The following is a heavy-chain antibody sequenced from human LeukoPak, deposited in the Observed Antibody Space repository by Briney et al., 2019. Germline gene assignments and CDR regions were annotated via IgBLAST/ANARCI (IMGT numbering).Heavy chain of an antibody. J-gene: IGHJ3*01. CDR2: ISGSGDST. D-gene: IGHD2-2*01. CDR3: AKDRSCSGSSCNVGS. V-gene: IGHV3-23*01. Sequence: PGGSLRLSCAASGFTFSSYAMSWVRQAPGKGLEWVSSISGSGDSTYHADSVKGRFTISRDNSKNTLFLQMNSLRAEDTAVYYCAKDRSCSGSSCNVGSWGQGTMVAVSS. CDR1: GFTFSSYA.